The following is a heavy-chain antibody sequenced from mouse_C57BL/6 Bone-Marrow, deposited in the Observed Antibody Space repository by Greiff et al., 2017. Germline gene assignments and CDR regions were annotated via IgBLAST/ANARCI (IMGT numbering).Heavy chain of an antibody. CDR2: INPYNGGT. D-gene: IGHD1-1*01. CDR3: ARFITTVVATDWYFDV. V-gene: IGHV1-19*01. Sequence: EVKLMESGPVLVKPGASVKMSCKASGYTFTDYYMNWVKQSHGKSLEWIGVINPYNGGTSYNQKFKGKATLTVDKSSSTAYMELNSLTSEDSAVYYCARFITTVVATDWYFDVWGTGTTVTVSS. CDR1: GYTFTDYY. J-gene: IGHJ1*03.